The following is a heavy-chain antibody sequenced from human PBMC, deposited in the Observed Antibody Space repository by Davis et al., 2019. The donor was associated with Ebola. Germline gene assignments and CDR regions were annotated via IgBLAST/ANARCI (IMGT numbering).Heavy chain of an antibody. CDR3: AREASGSALAAFDI. CDR1: GFTFSSYS. J-gene: IGHJ3*02. V-gene: IGHV3-74*01. Sequence: GESLKISCAASGFTFSSYSMNWVRQAPGKGLVWVSRINSDGSSTSYADSVKGRFTISRDNAKNTLYLQMNSLRAEDTAVYYCAREASGSALAAFDIWGQGTMVTVSS. D-gene: IGHD1-26*01. CDR2: INSDGSST.